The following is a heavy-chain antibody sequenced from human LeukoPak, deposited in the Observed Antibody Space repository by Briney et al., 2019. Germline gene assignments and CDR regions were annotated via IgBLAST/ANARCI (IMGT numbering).Heavy chain of an antibody. Sequence: GGSLRLSCAASGFTFSSYWMSWVRQAPGKGLEWVANIKQDGSEKYYVDSVKGRFTISRDNAKNSLYLQMNSLRAEDTAVYYCATPRPAAMSGYYYYGMDVWGKGTTVTVSS. CDR3: ATPRPAAMSGYYYYGMDV. V-gene: IGHV3-7*03. D-gene: IGHD2-2*01. CDR1: GFTFSSYW. CDR2: IKQDGSEK. J-gene: IGHJ6*04.